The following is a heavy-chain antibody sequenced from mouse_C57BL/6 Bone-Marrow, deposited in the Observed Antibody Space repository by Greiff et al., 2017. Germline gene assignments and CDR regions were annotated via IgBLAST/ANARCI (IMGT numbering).Heavy chain of an antibody. CDR1: GYTFPGYW. D-gene: IGHD1-1*01. V-gene: IGHV1-9*01. CDR2: IFPGSGST. J-gene: IGHJ1*03. Sequence: VPLPPSGAELMKPGASVKLSCKATGYTFPGYWIEWVKQRPGHGLEWIGEIFPGSGSTNYNEKFKGKATFTADTSSNTAYMQLSSLTTEDSAISYCVPHYYGSSYWYFDVWGTGTTVTVSS. CDR3: VPHYYGSSYWYFDV.